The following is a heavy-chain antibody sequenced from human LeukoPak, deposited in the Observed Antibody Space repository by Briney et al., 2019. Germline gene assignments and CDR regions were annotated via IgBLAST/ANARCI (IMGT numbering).Heavy chain of an antibody. J-gene: IGHJ4*02. CDR1: GFTFSSYA. CDR3: AHKGGTDY. Sequence: PGGSLRLSCAASGFTFSSYAMSWVRQAPGKGLEWVSYISSTGSPIYYADSVKGRLTISRDNAKNSLYLQMNSLRDDDTAVYYCAHKGGTDYWGQGTLVTVSS. V-gene: IGHV3-48*02. D-gene: IGHD2-15*01. CDR2: ISSTGSPI.